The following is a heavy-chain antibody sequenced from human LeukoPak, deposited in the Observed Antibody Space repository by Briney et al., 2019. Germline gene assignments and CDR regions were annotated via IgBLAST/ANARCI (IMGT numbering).Heavy chain of an antibody. CDR1: GGSFSGYY. CDR2: INHSGST. CDR3: ARGRGRGYDRLAFDI. J-gene: IGHJ3*02. Sequence: PSETLSLTCAVYGGSFSGYYWSWIRQPPGKGLEWIGEINHSGSTNYNPSLKSRVTISVDTSKNQFSLKLSSVTAADTAVYYCARGRGRGYDRLAFDIWGQGTMVTVSS. D-gene: IGHD5-12*01. V-gene: IGHV4-34*01.